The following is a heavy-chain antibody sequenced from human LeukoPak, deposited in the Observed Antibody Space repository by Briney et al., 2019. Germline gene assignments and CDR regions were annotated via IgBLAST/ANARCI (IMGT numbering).Heavy chain of an antibody. CDR3: ARSTYYYDSSGYYLNPFDY. Sequence: SETLSLTCTVSGGSISSSSYYWDWIRQPPGTGLEWIGSIYYSGSTYYNPSLKSRVTISVDTSKNQFSLKLSSVTAADTAVYYCARSTYYYDSSGYYLNPFDYWGQGTLVTVSS. V-gene: IGHV4-39*01. D-gene: IGHD3-22*01. CDR1: GGSISSSSYY. CDR2: IYYSGST. J-gene: IGHJ4*02.